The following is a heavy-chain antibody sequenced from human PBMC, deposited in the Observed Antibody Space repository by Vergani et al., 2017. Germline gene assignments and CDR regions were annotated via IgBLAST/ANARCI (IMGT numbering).Heavy chain of an antibody. CDR3: AKFPAARVPVSHLLAYWFDP. CDR1: GDSINRGGLY. V-gene: IGHV4-31*02. Sequence: QVQLQESGPGLVKPSQTLSLTCTVSGDSINRGGLYWSWPRQHPGKGLEWMGFIYHNGDTYYNPSLKSRVIMSLDTSKNQFSLKLTSVTAADTAVYYCAKFPAARVPVSHLLAYWFDPWGQGTLVTVSS. CDR2: IYHNGDT. D-gene: IGHD2-2*01. J-gene: IGHJ5*02.